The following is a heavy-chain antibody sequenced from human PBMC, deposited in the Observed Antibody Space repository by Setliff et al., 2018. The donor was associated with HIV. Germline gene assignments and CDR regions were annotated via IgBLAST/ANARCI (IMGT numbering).Heavy chain of an antibody. CDR2: INDDGNKK. J-gene: IGHJ5*02. Sequence: GGSLRLSCAASGFVFSDFWMSWARQAPGKGLEWVANINDDGNKKWYVGSARGRFTISRDNAKKSLFLQMNSLRVDDTAVYCCAALSVRTNPVYGVISTRFDPWGQGSLVTVSS. CDR1: GFVFSDFW. D-gene: IGHD2-8*01. V-gene: IGHV3-7*03. CDR3: AALSVRTNPVYGVISTRFDP.